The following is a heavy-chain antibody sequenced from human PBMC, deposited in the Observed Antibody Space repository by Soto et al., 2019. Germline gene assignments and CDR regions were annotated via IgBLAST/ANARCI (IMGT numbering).Heavy chain of an antibody. CDR2: INQDGSAQ. CDR3: VNGPGCCIGD. CDR1: GFTFSSHW. V-gene: IGHV3-7*01. D-gene: IGHD3-10*01. Sequence: EVQLVESGGDLVRPGGSLRLSCAASGFTFSSHWMHWVRQAPGKGLEWVANINQDGSAQYYVESVKGLFTISRDNAKNSLYLQTNRLRAEDTALYDCVNGPGCCIGDWGKGTQVTVSS. J-gene: IGHJ4*02.